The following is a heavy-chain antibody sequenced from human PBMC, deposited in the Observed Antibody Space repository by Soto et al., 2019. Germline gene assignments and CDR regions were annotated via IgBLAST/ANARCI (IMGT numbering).Heavy chain of an antibody. D-gene: IGHD2-8*02. V-gene: IGHV4-34*01. CDR3: ARDKITGLFDY. CDR2: INHSGST. CDR1: GGSFSGYY. J-gene: IGHJ4*02. Sequence: QVQLQQWGAGLLKPSETLSLTCAVYGGSFSGYYWTWIRQPPGTGLEWIGEINHSGSTNYNPSLKXGVTISVDTSKNQFSLQLTSVTAAETAVYYCARDKITGLFDYWGQGTLVTVSS.